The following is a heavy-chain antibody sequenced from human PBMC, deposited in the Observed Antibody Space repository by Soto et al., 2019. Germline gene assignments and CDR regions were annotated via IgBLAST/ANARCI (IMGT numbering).Heavy chain of an antibody. CDR1: DYTFTSYG. Sequence: ASVKVSCKASDYTFTSYGISWVRQAPGQGLEWMGWISAHNGNTKYAQKLQGRVTMTTDTSTSTAYMELRSLRSDDTAVYYCARDLAVGLVDYWGQGTLVTVSS. CDR2: ISAHNGNT. D-gene: IGHD6-19*01. J-gene: IGHJ4*02. CDR3: ARDLAVGLVDY. V-gene: IGHV1-18*01.